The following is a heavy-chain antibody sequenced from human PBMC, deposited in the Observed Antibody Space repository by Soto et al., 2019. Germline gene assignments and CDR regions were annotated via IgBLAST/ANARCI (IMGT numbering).Heavy chain of an antibody. Sequence: LSLTCAVSGGSISSSYWWSWVRQPPGKGLEWIGEIYHSGSTNYNPSLKSRVTISVDKSKNQFSLKLTSVTAADTAVYYCARVSGSYYYGMDVWGQGTTVTVSS. D-gene: IGHD1-26*01. V-gene: IGHV4-4*02. J-gene: IGHJ6*02. CDR1: GGSISSSYW. CDR2: IYHSGST. CDR3: ARVSGSYYYGMDV.